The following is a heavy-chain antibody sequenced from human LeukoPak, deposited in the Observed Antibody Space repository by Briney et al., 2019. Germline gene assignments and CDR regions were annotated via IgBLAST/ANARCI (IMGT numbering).Heavy chain of an antibody. Sequence: PSETLSLTCAVYGGSLSGYYWTWIRQSPGKGLEWMGEIDHSGRTNYNPSLERQVTISLDTSKNQFSLKVNPATAADTAVYFCARHSGWMSWYFDLWGRGTLVTVPS. CDR2: IDHSGRT. J-gene: IGHJ2*01. D-gene: IGHD6-19*01. V-gene: IGHV4-34*01. CDR3: ARHSGWMSWYFDL. CDR1: GGSLSGYY.